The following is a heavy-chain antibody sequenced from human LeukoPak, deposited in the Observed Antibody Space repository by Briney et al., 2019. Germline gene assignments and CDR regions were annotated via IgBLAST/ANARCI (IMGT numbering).Heavy chain of an antibody. CDR2: IDYDGGSG. Sequence: GGSLRLACTVSGFTLSSYEMSWIRQAPGKGLEWVSSIDYDGGSGHYADSVKGRFTISRDNSNNTLFLHLNSLRGEDTAVYYCTRSSGWYGLSWGQGTLVTVSS. CDR1: GFTLSSYE. J-gene: IGHJ1*01. V-gene: IGHV3-23*01. CDR3: TRSSGWYGLS. D-gene: IGHD6-19*01.